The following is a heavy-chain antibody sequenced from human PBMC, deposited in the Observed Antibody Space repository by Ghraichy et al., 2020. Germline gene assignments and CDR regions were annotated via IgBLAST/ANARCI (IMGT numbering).Heavy chain of an antibody. CDR2: VYYSET. CDR1: GASISGSHYH. J-gene: IGHJ4*02. V-gene: IGHV4-39*01. D-gene: IGHD4-11*01. Sequence: SETLSLTCTVSGASISGSHYHWGWIRQSPGNGLEWIGSVYYSETYDNPSLNNRVTISVDASNNQFSLQLRSVTATDTAMYYCARSLDSAYSSAKGVFAFWGQGILVTVSS. CDR3: ARSLDSAYSSAKGVFAF.